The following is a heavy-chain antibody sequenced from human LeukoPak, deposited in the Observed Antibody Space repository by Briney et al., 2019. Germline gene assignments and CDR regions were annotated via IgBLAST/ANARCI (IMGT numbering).Heavy chain of an antibody. CDR3: ARYYDFWSSYSSYYYMDV. CDR2: ISSSSNYI. J-gene: IGHJ6*03. V-gene: IGHV3-21*01. CDR1: GSTFSSYS. Sequence: PGGSLRLSCAASGSTFSSYSMNWVRQAPGKGLEWVSSISSSSNYIYYADSVKGRVTISRDNAKNSLYLQMNSLRAEDTAVYYCARYYDFWSSYSSYYYMDVWGKGTTFTVSS. D-gene: IGHD3-3*01.